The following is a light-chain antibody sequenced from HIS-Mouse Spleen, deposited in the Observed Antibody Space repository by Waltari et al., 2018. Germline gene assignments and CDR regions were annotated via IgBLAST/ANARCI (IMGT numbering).Light chain of an antibody. CDR3: CSYAGSSTWV. V-gene: IGLV2-23*01. J-gene: IGLJ3*02. CDR1: SSDVGSYNL. Sequence: QSALTQPASVSGSPGQSITISCTGTSSDVGSYNLVSWYQQHPGKAPNLMVYEGSKRPSGVSHRFSGSKSGNTASLTISGLQAEDEADYYCCSYAGSSTWVFGGGTKLTVL. CDR2: EGS.